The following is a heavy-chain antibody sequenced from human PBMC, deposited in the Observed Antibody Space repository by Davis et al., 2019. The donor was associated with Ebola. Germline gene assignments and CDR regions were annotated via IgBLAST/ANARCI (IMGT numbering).Heavy chain of an antibody. Sequence: GGSLRLSCEASGFIFSSYSMTWVRQAPGTGLEWVASISSSGNNIYYGDSVKGRITISRDNAKNSLYLQMTSLNVEDTAVYYCARKDFGDYAYSDYWGQGTLVTVSS. J-gene: IGHJ4*02. CDR2: ISSSGNNI. CDR3: ARKDFGDYAYSDY. V-gene: IGHV3-21*01. D-gene: IGHD4-17*01. CDR1: GFIFSSYS.